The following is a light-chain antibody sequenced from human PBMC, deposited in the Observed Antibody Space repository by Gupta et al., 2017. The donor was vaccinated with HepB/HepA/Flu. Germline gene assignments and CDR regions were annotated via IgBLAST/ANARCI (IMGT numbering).Light chain of an antibody. Sequence: HAGLTQPPPVSKCLRQTATRTCTGNSNNVGNQEAAWLQQHQGPPPKLLSYKNNNRPSVIPERFSASRSANTASLTITGLQSEDEADYYCSAFDSILSAQIFGGGTKLTVL. CDR2: KNN. CDR1: SNNVGNQE. V-gene: IGLV10-54*02. J-gene: IGLJ2*01. CDR3: SAFDSILSAQI.